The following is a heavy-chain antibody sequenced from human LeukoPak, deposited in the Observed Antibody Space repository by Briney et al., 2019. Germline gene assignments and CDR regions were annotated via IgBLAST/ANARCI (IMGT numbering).Heavy chain of an antibody. V-gene: IGHV7-4-1*02. D-gene: IGHD6-13*01. J-gene: IGHJ3*02. CDR3: ARGGSSWSHDAFDI. CDR1: GYTFTSYA. Sequence: GASVKVSCKASGYTFTSYAMNWVRQAPGQGLEWMGWINTNTGNPTYAQGFTGRFVFSLDTSVSTAYLQISSLKAEDTAVYYCARGGSSWSHDAFDIWGQGTMVTVSS. CDR2: INTNTGNP.